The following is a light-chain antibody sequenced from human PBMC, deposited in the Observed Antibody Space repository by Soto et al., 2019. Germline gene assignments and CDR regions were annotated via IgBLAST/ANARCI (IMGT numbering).Light chain of an antibody. CDR2: ENT. CDR1: RSNFGAGFA. Sequence: QSVLTQPPSVSGAPGQRVTISCTGGRSNFGAGFAVQWYQQVPGTAPKVLTYENTKRPSGVPGRFSGSKSDTSASLAITGLQAEDEGYYYCQSYDRSLTGSVFGGGTKLTVL. J-gene: IGLJ2*01. V-gene: IGLV1-40*01. CDR3: QSYDRSLTGSV.